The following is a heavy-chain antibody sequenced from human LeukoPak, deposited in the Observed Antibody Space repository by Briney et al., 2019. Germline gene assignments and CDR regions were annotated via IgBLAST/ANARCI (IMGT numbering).Heavy chain of an antibody. J-gene: IGHJ4*02. V-gene: IGHV3-30*18. D-gene: IGHD3-9*01. CDR3: AKERYDGGNPGGYFDY. CDR2: ISYDGSNK. CDR1: GFTFSSYG. Sequence: PGGSLRLSCAASGFTFSSYGMHWVRQAPGKGLEWVAVISYDGSNKYYADSVKGRFTISRDNSKNTLYLQMNSLRAEDTAVYYCAKERYDGGNPGGYFDYWGQGTLVTVSS.